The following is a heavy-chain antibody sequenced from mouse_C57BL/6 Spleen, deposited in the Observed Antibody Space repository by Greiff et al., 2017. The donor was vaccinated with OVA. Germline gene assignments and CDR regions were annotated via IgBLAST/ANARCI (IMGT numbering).Heavy chain of an antibody. V-gene: IGHV1-53*01. CDR3: ARGGVYDEDYFDY. CDR2: INPSNGGT. J-gene: IGHJ2*01. Sequence: QVQLQQPGTELVKPGASVKLSCKASGYTFTSYWMHWVKQRPGQGLEWIGNINPSNGGTNYNEKFKSKAPLTVDKSSSTAYMQLSSLTSEDSAVYNCARGGVYDEDYFDYWGQGTTLTVSS. CDR1: GYTFTSYW. D-gene: IGHD2-12*01.